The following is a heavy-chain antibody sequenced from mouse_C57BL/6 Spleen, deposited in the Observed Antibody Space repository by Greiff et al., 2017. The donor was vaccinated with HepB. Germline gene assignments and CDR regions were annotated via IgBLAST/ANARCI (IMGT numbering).Heavy chain of an antibody. Sequence: VKLQESGAELAKPGASVKLSCKASGYTFTSYWMHWVKQRPGQGLEWIGYINPSSGYTKYNQKFKDKATLTAYKSSSTSYMQLSSLTYEDSAVYYCARKEITTVVATDAMDYWGQGTSVTVSS. CDR2: INPSSGYT. D-gene: IGHD1-1*01. J-gene: IGHJ4*01. CDR3: ARKEITTVVATDAMDY. V-gene: IGHV1-7*01. CDR1: GYTFTSYW.